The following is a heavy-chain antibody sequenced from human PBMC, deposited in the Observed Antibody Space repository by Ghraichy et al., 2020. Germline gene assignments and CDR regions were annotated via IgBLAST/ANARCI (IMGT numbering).Heavy chain of an antibody. V-gene: IGHV3-74*01. D-gene: IGHD2-15*01. CDR2: INHDGDTT. J-gene: IGHJ1*01. Sequence: GGSLRLSCAASGFAFRTYWMHWVRQAPGKGLEWVSRINHDGDTTTYPDSARGRFTISRDNANNMVYLQMSSPRAEDTAVYFCARGGSGYCSGVSCYWGEFWGQGTLVTVSS. CDR1: GFAFRTYW. CDR3: ARGGSGYCSGVSCYWGEF.